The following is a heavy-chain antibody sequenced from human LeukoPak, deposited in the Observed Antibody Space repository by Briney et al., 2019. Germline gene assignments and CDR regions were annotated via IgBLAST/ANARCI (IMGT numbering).Heavy chain of an antibody. V-gene: IGHV4-59*01. CDR1: GGSISSYY. Sequence: SETLSLTCTVSGGSISSYYWSWIRQPPEKGLEWIGYIYYSGSTNYNPSLKSRVTISVDTSKNQFSLKLSSVTAADTAVYYCGRDRRPIGIVDYWGQRTLVTVSS. CDR3: GRDRRPIGIVDY. CDR2: IYYSGST. D-gene: IGHD1-26*01. J-gene: IGHJ4*02.